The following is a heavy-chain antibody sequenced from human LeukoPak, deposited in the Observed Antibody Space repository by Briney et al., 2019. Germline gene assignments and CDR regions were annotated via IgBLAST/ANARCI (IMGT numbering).Heavy chain of an antibody. Sequence: GGSLRLSCAASGFTFSSYGMHWVRQAPGKGLEWVAVISYDGSNKYYADSVKGRFTISRDNSKNTLYLQMNSLRAEDTAVYYCAKDGPLKWELLYYFDYWGQGTLVTVSS. V-gene: IGHV3-30*18. CDR2: ISYDGSNK. CDR1: GFTFSSYG. CDR3: AKDGPLKWELLYYFDY. J-gene: IGHJ4*02. D-gene: IGHD1-26*01.